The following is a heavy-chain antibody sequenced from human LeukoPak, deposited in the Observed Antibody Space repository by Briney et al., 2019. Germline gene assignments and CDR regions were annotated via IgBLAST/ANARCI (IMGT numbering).Heavy chain of an antibody. V-gene: IGHV3-33*01. D-gene: IGHD1-7*01. CDR3: ARREGITGTTKWFDP. J-gene: IGHJ5*02. Sequence: GRSLRLSCAASGLTFRSYGMHWVRQAPGKGLEWVAFIWYDGSNKYYADSVKGRFTISRDNSRNTLFLQMNSLRVEDTAVYYCARREGITGTTKWFDPWGQGTLVTVSS. CDR1: GLTFRSYG. CDR2: IWYDGSNK.